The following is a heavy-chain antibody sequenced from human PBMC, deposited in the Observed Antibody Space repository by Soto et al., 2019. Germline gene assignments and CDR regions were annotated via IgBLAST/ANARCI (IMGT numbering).Heavy chain of an antibody. CDR3: ARGGYCSGGSCPNWFDP. CDR1: GGSFSGYY. Sequence: PSETLSLTCAVYGGSFSGYYWSWIRQPPGKGLEWIGEINHSGSTNYNPSLKSRVTISVDTSKNQFSLKLSSVTAADTAVYYCARGGYCSGGSCPNWFDPWGQGTLVTVSS. V-gene: IGHV4-34*01. CDR2: INHSGST. J-gene: IGHJ5*02. D-gene: IGHD2-15*01.